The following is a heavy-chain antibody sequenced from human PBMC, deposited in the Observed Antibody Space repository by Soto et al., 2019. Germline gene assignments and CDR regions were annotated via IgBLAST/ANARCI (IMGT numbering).Heavy chain of an antibody. V-gene: IGHV3-30*18. J-gene: IGHJ4*02. CDR1: GFTFSSYG. CDR3: AQDHVIGIFGVVISGFDY. CDR2: ISYDGSNK. D-gene: IGHD3-3*02. Sequence: GGSLRLSCAASGFTFSSYGMHWVRQAPGKGLEWVAVISYDGSNKYYADSVKGRFTISRDNSKNTLYLQMNSLRAEDTAVYYCAQDHVIGIFGVVISGFDYWGQGTLVTVSS.